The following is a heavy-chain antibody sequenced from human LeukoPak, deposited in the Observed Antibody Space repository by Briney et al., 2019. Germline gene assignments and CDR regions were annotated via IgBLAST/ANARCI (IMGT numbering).Heavy chain of an antibody. CDR3: ARRFTMVRGVKRYYYYGMDV. J-gene: IGHJ6*02. Sequence: SQTLSLTCTVSGDSISSADYYWTWLRQPPGKGLELVGFIYYSGSTNYNPSLKSRVTISVDTSKNQFSLKLSSVTAADTAVYYCARRFTMVRGVKRYYYYGMDVWGQGTTVTVSS. CDR2: IYYSGST. V-gene: IGHV4-30-4*08. D-gene: IGHD3-10*01. CDR1: GDSISSADYY.